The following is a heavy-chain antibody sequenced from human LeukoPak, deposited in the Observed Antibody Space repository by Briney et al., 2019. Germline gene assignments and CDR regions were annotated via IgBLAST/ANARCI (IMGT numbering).Heavy chain of an antibody. V-gene: IGHV4-39*01. D-gene: IGHD2-15*01. CDR3: ARGYCSGNTCYRSGYEI. J-gene: IGHJ3*02. CDR1: GGSISSGDYY. CDR2: ISYSGST. Sequence: SETLSLTCSVSGGSISSGDYYWSWIRQPPGKGLEWIGSISYSGSTYYNPSLKSRVTIYVDTSKNQFSLKLSSVTAADTAVYYCARGYCSGNTCYRSGYEIWGQGTIVTVSS.